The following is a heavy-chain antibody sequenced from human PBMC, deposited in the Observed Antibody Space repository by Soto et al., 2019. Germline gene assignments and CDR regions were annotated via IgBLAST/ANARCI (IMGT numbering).Heavy chain of an antibody. V-gene: IGHV3-30-3*01. Sequence: GGSLRLSCAASGLTFSSYAMHWVRQAPGKGLEWVAVISYDGSNKYYADSVKGRFTISRDNSKNTLYLQMNSLRAEDTAVYYCAREVLRFLEGAPEYMDVWGQGTTVTVSS. J-gene: IGHJ6*02. CDR2: ISYDGSNK. D-gene: IGHD3-3*01. CDR3: AREVLRFLEGAPEYMDV. CDR1: GLTFSSYA.